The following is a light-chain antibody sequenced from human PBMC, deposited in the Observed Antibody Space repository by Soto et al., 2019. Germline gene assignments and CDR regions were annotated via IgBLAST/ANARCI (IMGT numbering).Light chain of an antibody. CDR2: AAS. CDR3: QQRYSTPYT. CDR1: QSISSY. V-gene: IGKV1-39*01. J-gene: IGKJ2*01. Sequence: DIQMTQSPSSLSASVGDRVTITCRASQSISSYVNWYQQKPGKAPKLLIYAASSLQSGVPSRFSGSGSGTDFTLTIRSLQTEDFATYYCQQRYSTPYTFGQGTKLEIK.